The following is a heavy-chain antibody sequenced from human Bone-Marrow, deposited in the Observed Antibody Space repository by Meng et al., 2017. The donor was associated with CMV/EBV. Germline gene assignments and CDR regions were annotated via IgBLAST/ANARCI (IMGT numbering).Heavy chain of an antibody. CDR3: ARVDSGWLHIDY. V-gene: IGHV3-53*01. J-gene: IGHJ4*02. D-gene: IGHD6-19*01. CDR1: GFTVSSKY. CDR2: IYRDGST. Sequence: GGSLRLSCAASGFTVSSKYMTWVRQTPGKGLEWVSVIYRDGSTYYADSVKGRFTISRDNSKNTQNLQMNSLIPADTAVYYCARVDSGWLHIDYWGQGTLVTVSS.